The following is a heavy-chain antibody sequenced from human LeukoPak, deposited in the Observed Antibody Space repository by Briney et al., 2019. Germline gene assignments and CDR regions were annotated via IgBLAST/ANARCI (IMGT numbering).Heavy chain of an antibody. CDR2: INPNSGGT. CDR3: ARGITMVRGVIMAPGY. D-gene: IGHD3-10*01. Sequence: ASVKVSCKASGYTFTGYYMHWVRQAPGQSLEWMGWINPNSGGTNYAQKFQGRVTMTRDTSISTAYMELSRLRSDDTAVYYCARGITMVRGVIMAPGYWGQGTLVTVSS. CDR1: GYTFTGYY. V-gene: IGHV1-2*02. J-gene: IGHJ4*02.